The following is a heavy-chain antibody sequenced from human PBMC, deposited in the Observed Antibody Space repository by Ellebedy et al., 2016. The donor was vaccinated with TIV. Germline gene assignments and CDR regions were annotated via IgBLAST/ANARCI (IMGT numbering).Heavy chain of an antibody. CDR3: GRAREPGYFAYYYYGMDV. CDR2: ISSSGTNI. J-gene: IGHJ6*02. CDR1: GFTVSDYF. V-gene: IGHV3-11*01. D-gene: IGHD3-9*01. Sequence: PGGSLRLSCAGSGFTVSDYFMSWVRHAPGKGLEWVSYISSSGTNIYYADSVKGRFTVARDNAKNSLYLQMNSLRADDTAVYYCGRAREPGYFAYYYYGMDVWGQGTTVTVSS.